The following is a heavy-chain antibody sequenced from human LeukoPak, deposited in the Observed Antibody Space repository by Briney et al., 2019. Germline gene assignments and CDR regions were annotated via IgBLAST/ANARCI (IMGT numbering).Heavy chain of an antibody. CDR2: IYPGDSDT. D-gene: IGHD3-22*01. CDR3: ARNHYDSSGYVRGFGFDI. CDR1: GYSFATYW. V-gene: IGHV5-51*03. J-gene: IGHJ3*02. Sequence: PGESLKISCKGSGYSFATYWIGWVRQMPGKGLEWMGLIYPGDSDTRYSPSLQGQVTFSADKSISTAYLQWSSLKASDTAMYYCARNHYDSSGYVRGFGFDIWGQGTMVTVSS.